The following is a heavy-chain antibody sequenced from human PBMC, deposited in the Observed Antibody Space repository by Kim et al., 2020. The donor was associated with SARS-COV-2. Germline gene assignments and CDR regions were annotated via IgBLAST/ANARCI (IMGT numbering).Heavy chain of an antibody. D-gene: IGHD1-1*01. J-gene: IGHJ4*02. V-gene: IGHV3-11*04. CDR3: ARQDISAWTAWHFDF. Sequence: DPVKGRFTISRDQAKNSPYLQMNSVRDEDTAVYHCARQDISAWTAWHFDFWGQGALVTVAS.